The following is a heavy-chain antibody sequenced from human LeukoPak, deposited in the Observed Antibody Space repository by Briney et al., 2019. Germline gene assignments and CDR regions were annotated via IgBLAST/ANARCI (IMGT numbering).Heavy chain of an antibody. D-gene: IGHD3-10*01. J-gene: IGHJ4*02. Sequence: GGSLRLSCAVSGFTVSSNFLSWVRQAPGKGPEWVSVIYTSGITYYADSVRGRFTISRDNSKNSLSLQMNSLTAEDTALYYCVKEDYSHISNYFDSWGQGILVTVSS. CDR3: VKEDYSHISNYFDS. CDR2: IYTSGIT. V-gene: IGHV3-53*05. CDR1: GFTVSSNF.